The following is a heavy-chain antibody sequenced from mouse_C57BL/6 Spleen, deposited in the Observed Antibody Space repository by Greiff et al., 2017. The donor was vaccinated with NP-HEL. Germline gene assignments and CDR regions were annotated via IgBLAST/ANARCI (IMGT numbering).Heavy chain of an antibody. CDR3: ARKGDYYGSSYYFDV. CDR1: GYTFTSYW. CDR2: IDPSDSYT. J-gene: IGHJ1*03. D-gene: IGHD1-1*01. V-gene: IGHV1-69*01. Sequence: QVQLKQPGAELVMPGASVKLSCKASGYTFTSYWMHWVKQRPGQGLEWIGEIDPSDSYTNYNQKFKGKSTLTVDKSSSTAYMQLSSLTSEDSAVYYCARKGDYYGSSYYFDVWGTGTTVTVSS.